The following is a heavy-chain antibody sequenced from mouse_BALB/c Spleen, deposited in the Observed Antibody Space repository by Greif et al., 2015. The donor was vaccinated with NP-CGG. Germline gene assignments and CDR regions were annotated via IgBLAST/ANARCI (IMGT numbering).Heavy chain of an antibody. CDR3: AGYFEYSFAY. J-gene: IGHJ3*01. Sequence: QVQLKESGHGLVQPSQSLSITCTVSGFSLTSYGVHWVRQSPGKGLEWLGVIWSGGSTDYNAAFISRLSISKDNSKSXFFLKMNSLQANDAATYYCAGYFEYSFAYWGQGTLDTVSA. D-gene: IGHD2-3*01. CDR1: GFSLTSYG. CDR2: IWSGGST. V-gene: IGHV2-2*02.